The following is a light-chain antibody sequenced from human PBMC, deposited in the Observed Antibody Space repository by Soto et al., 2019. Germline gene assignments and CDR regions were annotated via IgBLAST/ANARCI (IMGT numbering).Light chain of an antibody. Sequence: EIVLTQSPATLSLSPVEGATLSCRASQSVSSYLVWYQQKPGQAPRLLIYDASKRATGIPARFSGSGSGTDFTLTISSLEPEDFAVYYCQQRSSRPPMYTCGQGTKVDIK. J-gene: IGKJ2*01. CDR1: QSVSSY. CDR2: DAS. CDR3: QQRSSRPPMYT. V-gene: IGKV3-11*01.